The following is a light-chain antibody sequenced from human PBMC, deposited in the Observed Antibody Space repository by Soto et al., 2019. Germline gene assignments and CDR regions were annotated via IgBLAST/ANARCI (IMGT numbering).Light chain of an antibody. V-gene: IGLV2-14*01. J-gene: IGLJ1*01. Sequence: QSVLTQPASVSGSPGQSITISCTGTSSDVGGYNYVSWYQQHPGKAPKLMIYDVSNRPSGVSNRFSGSKSGNTASLTISGLQAEDAADYYCSSYTSRSIPSVFGTGTKLTVL. CDR1: SSDVGGYNY. CDR2: DVS. CDR3: SSYTSRSIPSV.